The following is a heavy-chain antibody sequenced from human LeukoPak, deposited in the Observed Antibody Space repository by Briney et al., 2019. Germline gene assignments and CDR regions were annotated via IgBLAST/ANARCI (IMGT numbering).Heavy chain of an antibody. CDR3: ARERPYYDSSGYYYDY. V-gene: IGHV3-7*01. CDR1: GFTFSSYW. Sequence: GGSLRLSCAASGFTFSSYWMSWVRQAPGKGLEWVANIKQDGSEKYYVDSVKGRFTISRDNAKNSLYLQMNSLRAEDTAVYYCARERPYYDSSGYYYDYWGQGTLVTVSS. J-gene: IGHJ4*02. CDR2: IKQDGSEK. D-gene: IGHD3-22*01.